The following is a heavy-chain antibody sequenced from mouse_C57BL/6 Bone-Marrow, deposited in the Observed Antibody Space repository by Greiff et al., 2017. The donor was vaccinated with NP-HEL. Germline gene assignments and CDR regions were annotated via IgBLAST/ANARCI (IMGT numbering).Heavy chain of an antibody. J-gene: IGHJ2*01. D-gene: IGHD1-1*01. CDR3: ARHYYGSSNYFDY. V-gene: IGHV1-50*01. Sequence: VQLQQPGAELVKPGASVKLSCKASGYTFTSYWMQWVKQRPGQGLEWIGEIDPSDSYTNYNQKFKGKATLTVDTSSSTAYMQLSSLTSEDSAVYYWARHYYGSSNYFDYWGQGTTLTVSS. CDR1: GYTFTSYW. CDR2: IDPSDSYT.